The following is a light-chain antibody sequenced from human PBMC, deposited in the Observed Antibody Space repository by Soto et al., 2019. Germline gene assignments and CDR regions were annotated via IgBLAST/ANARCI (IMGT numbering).Light chain of an antibody. Sequence: DIVMTQSPDSLAVSLGERATINCKSSQSVLYSSNNKNYLAWYQQKPGQPPKLLIYWASTRPSGVPDRFSGSGSGTDFTITISSLQADDVAVYYCQQYYSTPLTFRGGTKVEIK. CDR1: QSVLYSSNNKNY. CDR3: QQYYSTPLT. V-gene: IGKV4-1*01. CDR2: WAS. J-gene: IGKJ4*01.